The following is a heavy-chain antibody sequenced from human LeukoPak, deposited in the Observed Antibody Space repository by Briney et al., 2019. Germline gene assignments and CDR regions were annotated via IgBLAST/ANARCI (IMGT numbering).Heavy chain of an antibody. CDR2: ITSNWGGT. J-gene: IGHJ4*02. CDR3: VIGNQDNSDGDYRPNPNFDY. CDR1: VFTYSRYA. Sequence: GGSLRLSRSACVFTYSRYAMHWVRQAPGRGLEYVSGITSNWGGTYYEDALKGRFTNSRDNPKHKLFLQMSSLRPEDTAVFYCVIGNQDNSDGDYRPNPNFDYWGQGTLVTVSS. V-gene: IGHV3-64D*09. D-gene: IGHD4-17*01.